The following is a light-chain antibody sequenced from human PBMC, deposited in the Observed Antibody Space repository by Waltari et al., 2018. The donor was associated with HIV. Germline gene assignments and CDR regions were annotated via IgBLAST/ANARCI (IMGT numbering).Light chain of an antibody. CDR1: NIGSKS. J-gene: IGLJ2*01. Sequence: SYVLTQPPSVSVAPGKTARITCGGNNIGSKSVHWYQQKPGQPPVLVIYYDSDRPSGIPERFTGSNPGNTAPLTIGRVEAGDEADYYCQVWDSSSDHVVFGGGTKLTVL. CDR3: QVWDSSSDHVV. CDR2: YDS. V-gene: IGLV3-21*04.